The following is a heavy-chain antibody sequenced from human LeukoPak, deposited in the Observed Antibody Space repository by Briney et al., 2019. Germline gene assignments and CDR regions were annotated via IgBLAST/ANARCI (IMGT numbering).Heavy chain of an antibody. CDR2: ISGSGDGT. D-gene: IGHD4-17*01. CDR3: AKTTTMDV. J-gene: IGHJ6*03. V-gene: IGHV3-23*01. Sequence: GGSLRLSCAASGFTFSNYAMSWVRQAPGKGLEWVSPISGSGDGTYYADSVKGRFTFSRDNSKNTLDLQMSSLRAEDTAVYYCAKTTTMDVWGKGTTVTVSS. CDR1: GFTFSNYA.